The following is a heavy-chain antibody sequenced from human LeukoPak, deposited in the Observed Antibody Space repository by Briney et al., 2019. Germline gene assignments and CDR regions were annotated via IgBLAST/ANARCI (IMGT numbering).Heavy chain of an antibody. CDR2: ISYDGSNK. D-gene: IGHD5-24*01. Sequence: GGSLRLSCAASGFTFSSYAMHWVRQAPGKGLEWVAVISYDGSNKYYADSVKGRFTISRDNSKNTLYLQMNSLRAEDTAVYYCARDDVRDGYNFHFDYWGQGTLVTVSS. CDR3: ARDDVRDGYNFHFDY. CDR1: GFTFSSYA. J-gene: IGHJ4*02. V-gene: IGHV3-30-3*01.